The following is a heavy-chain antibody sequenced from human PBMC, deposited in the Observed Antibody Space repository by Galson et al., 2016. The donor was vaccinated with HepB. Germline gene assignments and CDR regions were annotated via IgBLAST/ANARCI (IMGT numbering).Heavy chain of an antibody. Sequence: ETLSLTCTVSGGSVISDNYYWSWIRQPPGKGLEWIGFIQYTGNTNCNPSLRSRVTISIDTSKNQFSLKLSSVTAADTAVYYCARDQNGSYLAYWGLGALVAVSA. CDR3: ARDQNGSYLAY. J-gene: IGHJ4*02. V-gene: IGHV4-61*01. D-gene: IGHD1-26*01. CDR1: GGSVISDNYY. CDR2: IQYTGNT.